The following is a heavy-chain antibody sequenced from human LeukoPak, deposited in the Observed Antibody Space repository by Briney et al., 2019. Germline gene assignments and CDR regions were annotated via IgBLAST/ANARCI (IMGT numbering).Heavy chain of an antibody. J-gene: IGHJ3*01. V-gene: IGHV3-53*01. D-gene: IGHD6-19*01. CDR2: INSDVDA. Sequence: PGGSLRLSCAVSGFSVSDNFMTWVRQAPGKGLEWVSVINSDVDAIYADSVKGRFTISRDTSKNTVYLHMSSLRAEDTAVYYCARPHSSAFSYAFDVWGQGTMVTVSS. CDR3: ARPHSSAFSYAFDV. CDR1: GFSVSDNF.